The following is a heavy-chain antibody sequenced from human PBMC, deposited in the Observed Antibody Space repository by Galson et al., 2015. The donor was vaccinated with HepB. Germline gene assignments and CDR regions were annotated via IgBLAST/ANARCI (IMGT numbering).Heavy chain of an antibody. CDR2: IYYSGST. D-gene: IGHD5-18*01. CDR3: ASSHTAMVQGPVDAFDI. J-gene: IGHJ3*02. CDR1: GGSISSGGYY. Sequence: TLSLTCTVSGGSISSGGYYWSWIRQHPGKGLEWIGYIYYSGSTYYNPSLKSRVTISVDTSKNQFSLKLSSVTAADTAVYYCASSHTAMVQGPVDAFDIWGQGTMVTVSS. V-gene: IGHV4-31*03.